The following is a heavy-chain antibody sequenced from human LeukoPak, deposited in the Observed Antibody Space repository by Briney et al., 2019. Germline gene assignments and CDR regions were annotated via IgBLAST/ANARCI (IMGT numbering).Heavy chain of an antibody. V-gene: IGHV4-34*01. CDR2: INHSGST. Sequence: PSETLSLTCAVYGGSFSGYYWSWIRQPPGKGLEWIGEINHSGSTNYNPSLKSRVTISVDTSKNQFSLKLSSVTAADTAVYYCARGPEYSSRGRGFDPWGQGTLVTVSS. J-gene: IGHJ5*02. CDR3: ARGPEYSSRGRGFDP. CDR1: GGSFSGYY. D-gene: IGHD6-13*01.